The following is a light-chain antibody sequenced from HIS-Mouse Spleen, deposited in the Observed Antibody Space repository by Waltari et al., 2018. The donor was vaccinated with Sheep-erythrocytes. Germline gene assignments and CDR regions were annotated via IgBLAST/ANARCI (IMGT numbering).Light chain of an antibody. CDR1: SSDVGGYNY. CDR2: DVS. Sequence: QSALTQPRSVSGSPGQSVTISCTGTSSDVGGYNYVSWYQQHPGKAPKLMIYDVSKRPCGVPDRFAGSKSGNTASLTISELQAEDEADYYCCSYAGSYTLVFGGGTKLTVL. CDR3: CSYAGSYTLV. J-gene: IGLJ3*02. V-gene: IGLV2-11*01.